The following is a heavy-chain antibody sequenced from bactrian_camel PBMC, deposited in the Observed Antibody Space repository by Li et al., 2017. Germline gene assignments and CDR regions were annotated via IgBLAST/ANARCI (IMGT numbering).Heavy chain of an antibody. V-gene: IGHV3-3*01. CDR3: AAESSCDLLGTPLARN. Sequence: HVQLVESGGGSVQAGGSLRLSCTASKATDSSVSGSVCMGWFRQAPGKQREGVATTYVGGGASYYADSVKGRFTISIDNAKNTLYLQMNSQKLEDTAMYYCAAESSCDLLGTPLARNWGQGTQVTVS. CDR2: TYVGGGAS. J-gene: IGHJ4*01. CDR1: KATDSSVSGSVC. D-gene: IGHD6*01.